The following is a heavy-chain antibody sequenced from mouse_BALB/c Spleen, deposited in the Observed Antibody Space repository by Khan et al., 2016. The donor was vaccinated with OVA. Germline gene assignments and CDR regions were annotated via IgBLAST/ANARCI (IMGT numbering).Heavy chain of an antibody. CDR1: GYTFTTYW. CDR3: TRRGLYGIFIY. V-gene: IGHV1-7*01. J-gene: IGHJ3*01. CDR2: INPSTDYI. D-gene: IGHD2-10*02. Sequence: QVQLKQSGAELAKPGASVKMSCMASGYTFTTYWMHWIKQRPGQGLEWIGYINPSTDYIEYNQKFKDKATLTTDKSSSTAYMQLNSLTSEDSAVYFGTRRGLYGIFIYWGQGTQVTVSA.